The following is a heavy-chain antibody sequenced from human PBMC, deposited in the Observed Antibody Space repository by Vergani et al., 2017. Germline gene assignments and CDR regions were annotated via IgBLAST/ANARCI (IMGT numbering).Heavy chain of an antibody. CDR2: ISAYNGNT. D-gene: IGHD1-26*01. CDR3: ARDGWELLRVDYLDY. Sequence: QVQLVQSGAEVKKPGASVKVSCKASGYTFTSYGISWVRQAPGQGLEWMGWISAYNGNTNYAQKLQGRVTMTTDTATTTAYMELRSLRSDDTAVYYCARDGWELLRVDYLDYWGQGTLVTVSS. CDR1: GYTFTSYG. V-gene: IGHV1-18*01. J-gene: IGHJ4*02.